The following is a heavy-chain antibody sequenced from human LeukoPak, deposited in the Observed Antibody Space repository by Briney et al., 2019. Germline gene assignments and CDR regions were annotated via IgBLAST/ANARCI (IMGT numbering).Heavy chain of an antibody. Sequence: SETLSLTCAVYGGSFSGYYWSWIRQPPGKGLEWIGSIYYSGSTYYNPSLKSRVTISVDTSKNQFSLKLSSVTAADTAVYYCARHSSGYDPYYFDYWGQGTLVTVSS. CDR1: GGSFSGYY. D-gene: IGHD5-12*01. CDR3: ARHSSGYDPYYFDY. J-gene: IGHJ4*02. V-gene: IGHV4-34*01. CDR2: IYYSGST.